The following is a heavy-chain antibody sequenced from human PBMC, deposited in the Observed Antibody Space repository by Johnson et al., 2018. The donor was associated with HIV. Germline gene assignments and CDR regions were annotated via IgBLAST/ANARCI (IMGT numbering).Heavy chain of an antibody. D-gene: IGHD1-26*01. V-gene: IGHV3-66*01. J-gene: IGHJ3*02. Sequence: EVQLVESGGGVVRPGGSLRLSCAASGFTFDDYGMSWVRQAPGKGLEWVSVIYSGGSTYYADSVKGRFTISRDNSKNTLYLQMNSLRAEDTAVYYCARDPSPIVGATYAFDIWGQGTMVTVSS. CDR2: IYSGGST. CDR3: ARDPSPIVGATYAFDI. CDR1: GFTFDDYG.